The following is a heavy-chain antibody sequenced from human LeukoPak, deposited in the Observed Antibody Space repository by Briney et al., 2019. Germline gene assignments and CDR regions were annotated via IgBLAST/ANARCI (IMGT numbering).Heavy chain of an antibody. V-gene: IGHV3-33*08. CDR3: ARGGGYCSSTSCYPRRQYYFDY. D-gene: IGHD2-2*01. CDR1: GFTFSSYA. J-gene: IGHJ4*02. Sequence: HPGRSLRLSCAASGFTFSSYAMHWVRQAPGKGLEWVAVIWYDDKYYADSVKGRFTISRDNSKNTLYLQMNSLRAEDTAVYYCARGGGYCSSTSCYPRRQYYFDYWGQGTLVTVSS. CDR2: IWYDDK.